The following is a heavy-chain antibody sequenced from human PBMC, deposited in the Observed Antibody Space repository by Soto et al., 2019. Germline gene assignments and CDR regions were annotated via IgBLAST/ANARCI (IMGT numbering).Heavy chain of an antibody. CDR1: GYSISSSNW. CDR2: IYYSGTT. V-gene: IGHV4-28*01. J-gene: IGHJ5*02. Sequence: SETLSLTCAVSGYSISSSNWWGWIRQPPGKGLEWIGYIYYSGTTYYNPSLKSRVTISVDTSKNQFSLKLSSVTAADTVIYYCARSVFPWGQGTLVTVSS. CDR3: ARSVFP.